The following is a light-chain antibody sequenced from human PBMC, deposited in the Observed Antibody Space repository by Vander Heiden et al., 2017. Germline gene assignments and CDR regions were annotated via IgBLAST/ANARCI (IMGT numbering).Light chain of an antibody. CDR1: SRDVGRYNA. CDR2: EVS. CDR3: SSFTTSSTWV. J-gene: IGLJ3*02. Sequence: PASVSGSPGQSTTLSCTGTSRDVGRYNAVSWHQQHPGKAPKLIIYEVSNRPSGVSNRFSGAKSGNTASLTIAALQAEDEADYYCSSFTTSSTWVFGGGTKLT. V-gene: IGLV2-14*01.